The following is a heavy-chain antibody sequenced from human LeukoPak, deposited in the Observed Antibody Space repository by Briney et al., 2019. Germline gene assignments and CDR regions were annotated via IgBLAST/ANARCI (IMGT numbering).Heavy chain of an antibody. CDR1: GGSISKYY. D-gene: IGHD6-6*01. CDR2: IYTSGST. Sequence: SETLSLTCTVSGGSISKYYWSWIRQPAGQGLEWIGHIYTSGSTNYNPSLKSRVTMSVDTSKNQFSLKVSSVTAADTAVYYCARQQAALYAFDIWGQGTMVTVSS. J-gene: IGHJ3*02. CDR3: ARQQAALYAFDI. V-gene: IGHV4-4*07.